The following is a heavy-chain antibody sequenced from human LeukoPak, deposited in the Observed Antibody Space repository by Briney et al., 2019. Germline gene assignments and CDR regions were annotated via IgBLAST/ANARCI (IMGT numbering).Heavy chain of an antibody. CDR3: ARWATYYYGSGSWDSFDP. D-gene: IGHD3-10*01. V-gene: IGHV1-8*01. CDR1: GYTFTSYD. J-gene: IGHJ5*02. CDR2: MNPNSGNT. Sequence: GASVKVSCKASGYTFTSYDINWVRQATGQGLEWMGWMNPNSGNTGYAQKFQGRVTMTRNTSISTAYMELSSLRSEDTAAYYCARWATYYYGSGSWDSFDPWGQGTLVTVSS.